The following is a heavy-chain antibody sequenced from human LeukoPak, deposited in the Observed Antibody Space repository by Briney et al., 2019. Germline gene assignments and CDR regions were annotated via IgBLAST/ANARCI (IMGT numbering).Heavy chain of an antibody. CDR3: ERIRADYYYYYMDV. Sequence: KSSETLSLTCSVSGGSISSSNYYWGWIRQPPGKGLEWIGCIYYSGSTNYNPSLKSRVTISVDTSKNQFSLKLSSVTAADTAVYYCERIRADYYYYYMDVWGKGTTVTVSS. D-gene: IGHD6-25*01. V-gene: IGHV4-39*07. CDR2: IYYSGST. J-gene: IGHJ6*03. CDR1: GGSISSSNYY.